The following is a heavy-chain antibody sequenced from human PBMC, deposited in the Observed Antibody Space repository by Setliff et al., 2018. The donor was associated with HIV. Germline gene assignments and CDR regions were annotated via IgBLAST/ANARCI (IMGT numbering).Heavy chain of an antibody. J-gene: IGHJ3*02. CDR3: AREWNYGVVPKGDDAFDI. D-gene: IGHD3-3*01. CDR1: GFTFSDHY. Sequence: QPGGSLRLSCAASGFTFSDHYMDWVRQAPGKGLEWVGRTRNKVNSYTTEYAASVKGRFTISRDDSKNSLYLQMNSLRAEDTAVYYCAREWNYGVVPKGDDAFDIWGRGTMVTVSS. V-gene: IGHV3-72*01. CDR2: TRNKVNSYTT.